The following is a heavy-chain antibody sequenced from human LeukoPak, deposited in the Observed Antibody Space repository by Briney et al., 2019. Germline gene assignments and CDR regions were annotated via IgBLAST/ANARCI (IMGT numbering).Heavy chain of an antibody. CDR2: ISWNGGST. V-gene: IGHV3-20*04. CDR3: ARDGSSGWYSDY. Sequence: GGSLRLSCAASGFTFSSYHMIWVRQAPGKGLEWVGGISWNGGSTDYADSVKGRFTISRDNAKNSLYLQMNSVRADDTALYYCARDGSSGWYSDYWGQGTLVTVSS. D-gene: IGHD6-19*01. J-gene: IGHJ4*02. CDR1: GFTFSSYH.